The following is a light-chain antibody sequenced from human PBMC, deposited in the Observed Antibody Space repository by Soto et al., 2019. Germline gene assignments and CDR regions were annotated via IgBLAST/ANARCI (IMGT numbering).Light chain of an antibody. CDR2: GAS. J-gene: IGKJ5*01. CDR3: QQRSNWPVT. V-gene: IGKV3D-20*02. CDR1: QSVSSYY. Sequence: EIVLTQSPGALSLSPGEIATLSFSASQSVSSYYLAWYQQKRGQAPRLLIYGASSRATGIPDRFSGSGSGTDFTLTISRLEPEDFATYYCQQRSNWPVTFGQGTRLEIK.